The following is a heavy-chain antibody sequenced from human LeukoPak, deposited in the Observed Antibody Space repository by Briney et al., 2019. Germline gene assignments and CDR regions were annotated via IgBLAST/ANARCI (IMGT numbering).Heavy chain of an antibody. Sequence: SVKVSCKASGGSFSSYAVTWVRLAPGQGLEWMGRIIPIFGTTDYAQKFQGRVTVTTDESTSTVYMELSSLRSDDTAIYYCARDDSGSYPGNNYLDVWGKGTTVTVSS. J-gene: IGHJ6*03. V-gene: IGHV1-69*05. CDR3: ARDDSGSYPGNNYLDV. D-gene: IGHD1-26*01. CDR1: GGSFSSYA. CDR2: IIPIFGTT.